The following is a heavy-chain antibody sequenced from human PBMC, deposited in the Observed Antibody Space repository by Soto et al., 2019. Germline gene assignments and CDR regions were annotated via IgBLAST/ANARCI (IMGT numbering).Heavy chain of an antibody. V-gene: IGHV4-30-4*01. CDR1: GDSISSSDSY. J-gene: IGHJ6*02. Sequence: PSETLSLTCSVSGDSISSSDSYWSLIRQPPGKGLEWIGYINSSGRSYYKPSLKSRVSISIDTSKNQFSLRLTSVTAADTAVYYCVSHSKKTGDFDYYYGMDVWGQGTTVTVSS. CDR3: VSHSKKTGDFDYYYGMDV. CDR2: INSSGRS. D-gene: IGHD7-27*01.